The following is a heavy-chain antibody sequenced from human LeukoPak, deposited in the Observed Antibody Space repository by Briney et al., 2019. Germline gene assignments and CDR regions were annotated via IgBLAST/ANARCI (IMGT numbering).Heavy chain of an antibody. CDR3: AREGGPYRPLDY. J-gene: IGHJ4*02. CDR1: GGSITNTNY. Sequence: SETLSLTCGVSGGSITNTNYWTWVRQPPGKGLEWIGGVNLQGSTNYNPSLMGRVAISVDTSENHISLQLTSVTAADTAVYYCAREGGPYRPLDYSGQGTLVTVSS. CDR2: VNLQGST. V-gene: IGHV4-4*02.